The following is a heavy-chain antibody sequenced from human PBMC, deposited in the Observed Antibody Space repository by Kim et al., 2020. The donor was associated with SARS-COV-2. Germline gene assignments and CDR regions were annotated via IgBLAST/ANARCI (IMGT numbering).Heavy chain of an antibody. Sequence: GESLKISCQASGSKVSTYWIGWVRQLPGKGLELMGVIHPRDSDVRYSQSFQGLVTISTDGSGASLHLSVLKASDTALYYCATGPGVITNYYFEIWGQGTLVTVSS. CDR1: GSKVSTYW. CDR2: IHPRDSDV. V-gene: IGHV5-51*01. J-gene: IGHJ4*02. CDR3: ATGPGVITNYYFEI. D-gene: IGHD3-16*02.